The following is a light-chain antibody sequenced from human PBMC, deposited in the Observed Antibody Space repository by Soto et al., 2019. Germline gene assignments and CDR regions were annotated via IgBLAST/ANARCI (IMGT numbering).Light chain of an antibody. Sequence: EIVMTQSPATLSVPPGGRVTPSCRASQSINNNLAWYQQKPGQAPRLLISGASTRATGTPTRFSGSGSGTEFTLTISSLQSEDFAVYSCQKYNDWPLIFGQGTQLGIK. J-gene: IGKJ5*01. V-gene: IGKV3-15*01. CDR3: QKYNDWPLI. CDR1: QSINNN. CDR2: GAS.